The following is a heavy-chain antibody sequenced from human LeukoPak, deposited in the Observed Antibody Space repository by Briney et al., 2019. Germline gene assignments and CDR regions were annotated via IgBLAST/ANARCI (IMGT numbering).Heavy chain of an antibody. D-gene: IGHD1/OR15-1a*01. V-gene: IGHV3-23*01. Sequence: GGSLRLSCAASGFTFSSYAMSRVRQAPGKGLEWVSAISGSGGSTYYADSVKGRLTIYRDNSKNTLYLQMNSLRAEDTAVYYCAKPSAPTTPNDAFDIWGQGTMVTVSS. CDR1: GFTFSSYA. CDR3: AKPSAPTTPNDAFDI. J-gene: IGHJ3*02. CDR2: ISGSGGST.